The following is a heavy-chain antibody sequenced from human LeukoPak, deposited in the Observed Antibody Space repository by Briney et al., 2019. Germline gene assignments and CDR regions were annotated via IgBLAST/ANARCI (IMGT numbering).Heavy chain of an antibody. V-gene: IGHV3-23*01. CDR2: ISGSGGST. Sequence: GGSLRLSCAASGFTFSSYAMSWVRQAPGKGLEWVSAISGSGGSTYYADSVKGRFTISRDNSKNTLYLQMNSLRAEDTAVYYCGYVSGLPTHFDWLSPRPSRGSTSSKSDYYYYGMDVWGQGTTVTVSS. CDR1: GFTFSSYA. CDR3: GYVSGLPTHFDWLSPRPSRGSTSSKSDYYYYGMDV. J-gene: IGHJ6*02. D-gene: IGHD3-9*01.